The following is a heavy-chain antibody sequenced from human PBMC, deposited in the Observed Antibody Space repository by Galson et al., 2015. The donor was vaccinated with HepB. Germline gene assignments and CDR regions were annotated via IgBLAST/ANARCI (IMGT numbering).Heavy chain of an antibody. Sequence: SETLSLTCTVSGGSISGYYWSWIRQPPGKGLEWVGYIYYSGGTYYNPSLKSRVTMSVDTSKNQFSLKLSSVTAADTAVYYCARYGSGIRGFDPWGQGTLVTVSS. V-gene: IGHV4-59*08. J-gene: IGHJ5*02. CDR1: GGSISGYY. CDR2: IYYSGGT. D-gene: IGHD3-10*01. CDR3: ARYGSGIRGFDP.